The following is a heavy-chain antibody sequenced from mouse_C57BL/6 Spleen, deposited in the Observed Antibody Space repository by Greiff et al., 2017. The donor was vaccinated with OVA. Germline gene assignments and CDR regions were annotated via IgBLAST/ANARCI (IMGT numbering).Heavy chain of an antibody. Sequence: VQLQQSGAELVRPGASVTLSCKASGYTFTDYEMHWVKQTPVHGLEWIGALDPETGGTAYNQKFKGKAILTAEKSSSTAYMELRSLTSEDSAVYYCTRRRRPARDDWGQGTAVTVSA. V-gene: IGHV1-15*01. CDR3: TRRRRPARDD. D-gene: IGHD1-2*01. CDR2: LDPETGGT. J-gene: IGHJ4*01. CDR1: GYTFTDYE.